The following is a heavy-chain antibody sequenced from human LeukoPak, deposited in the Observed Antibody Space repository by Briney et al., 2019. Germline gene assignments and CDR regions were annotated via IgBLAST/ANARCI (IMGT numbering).Heavy chain of an antibody. V-gene: IGHV1-2*06. CDR3: ARNDYGGHDAFDI. Sequence: ASVKVSCKASGYTFTGYYMHWVRQAPGQGLEWMGRINPNSGGTNYAQKFQGRVTMTRSTSINTAYMELSSLRSEDTAVYYCARNDYGGHDAFDIWGQGTMVIVSS. CDR2: INPNSGGT. D-gene: IGHD4-17*01. CDR1: GYTFTGYY. J-gene: IGHJ3*02.